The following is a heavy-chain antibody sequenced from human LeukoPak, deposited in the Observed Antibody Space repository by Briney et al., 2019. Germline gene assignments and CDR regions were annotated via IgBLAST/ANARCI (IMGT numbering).Heavy chain of an antibody. CDR2: LSYDGSDK. CDR1: GFTFSTYA. CDR3: ARADQLTSYGSGSYYDY. Sequence: PGGSLRLSCAASGFTFSTYAMHWVRQAPGKGLGWVAVLSYDGSDKYYADSVKGRFTISRDNSKNTLYLQMNSLRAEDTAVYYCARADQLTSYGSGSYYDYWGQGTLVTVSS. J-gene: IGHJ4*02. V-gene: IGHV3-30-3*01. D-gene: IGHD3-10*01.